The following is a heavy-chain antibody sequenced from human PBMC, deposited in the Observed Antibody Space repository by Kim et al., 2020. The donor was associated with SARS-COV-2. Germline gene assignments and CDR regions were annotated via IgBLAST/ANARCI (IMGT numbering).Heavy chain of an antibody. CDR1: GFTFENHA. CDR2: LNWNSDGI. D-gene: IGHD6-13*01. Sequence: GGSLRLSCTASGFTFENHAIHWVRQAPGKGLEWVTGLNWNSDGIVYAASVKGRFTVSRDNAKKSTYLQMNSLRVEDTAFYYCAKDFANVLSSYIAEWGQVTLVTVSS. CDR3: AKDFANVLSSYIAE. V-gene: IGHV3-9*01. J-gene: IGHJ4*02.